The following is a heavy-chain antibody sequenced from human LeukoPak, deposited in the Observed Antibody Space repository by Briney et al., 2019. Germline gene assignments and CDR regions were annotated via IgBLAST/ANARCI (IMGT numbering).Heavy chain of an antibody. CDR1: GGSISSGGYY. D-gene: IGHD2-2*01. V-gene: IGHV4-31*03. J-gene: IGHJ4*02. CDR3: ARGRAPRKVVPAAFDY. Sequence: SETLSLTCTVSGGSISSGGYYWSWIRQHPGKGLEWIGYIYYSGSTYYNPSLKSRVTISVDTSKNQFSLKLSSVTAADTAVYYCARGRAPRKVVPAAFDYWGQGTLVTVSS. CDR2: IYYSGST.